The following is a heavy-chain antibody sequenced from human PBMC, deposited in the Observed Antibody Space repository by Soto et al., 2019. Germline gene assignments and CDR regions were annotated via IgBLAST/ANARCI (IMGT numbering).Heavy chain of an antibody. J-gene: IGHJ6*02. Sequence: QVQLVQSAAEVKKPGASVKVSCKASGYTFIRYGITWVRQAPGQGLEWMGWISPYNDYTIYAQKLQGRVTMTTDTPTTTTYMELRSLKSGDTGVYYCGRGGYYDNSWGKLSHYGLDVWGQGTSVTVSS. CDR3: GRGGYYDNSWGKLSHYGLDV. V-gene: IGHV1-18*01. CDR1: GYTFIRYG. CDR2: ISPYNDYT. D-gene: IGHD3-16*01.